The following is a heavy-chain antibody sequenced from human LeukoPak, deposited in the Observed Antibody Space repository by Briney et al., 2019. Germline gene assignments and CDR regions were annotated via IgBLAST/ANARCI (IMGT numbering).Heavy chain of an antibody. V-gene: IGHV3-11*01. CDR3: ARDLSYYDSSGQLY. CDR1: GFTFDDYA. J-gene: IGHJ4*02. Sequence: GRSLRLSCAASGFTFDDYAMHWVRQAPGKGLEWVSYISRSGSTIYYADSVKGRFTISRDNAKNSLYLQMNSLRAEDTAVYYCARDLSYYDSSGQLYWGQGTLVTVSS. D-gene: IGHD3-22*01. CDR2: ISRSGSTI.